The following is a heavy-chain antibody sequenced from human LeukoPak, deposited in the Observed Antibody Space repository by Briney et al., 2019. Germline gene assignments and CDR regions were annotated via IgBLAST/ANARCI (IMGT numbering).Heavy chain of an antibody. CDR3: ARGGKSGRFLEWSPIDY. J-gene: IGHJ4*02. V-gene: IGHV1-69*05. D-gene: IGHD3-3*01. CDR2: IIPIFGTA. CDR1: GGTFSSYA. Sequence: SVKVSCKASGGTFSSYAISWVRQAPGQGLEWMGGIIPIFGTANYAQKFQGRVTITTDESTSTAYMELSSLRSEDTAVYYCARGGKSGRFLEWSPIDYWGQGTLVTVSS.